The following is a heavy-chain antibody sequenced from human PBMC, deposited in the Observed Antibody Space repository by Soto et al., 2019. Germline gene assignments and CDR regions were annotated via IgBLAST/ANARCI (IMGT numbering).Heavy chain of an antibody. CDR1: GGSISSGDYY. CDR3: ARVIEAVGADP. Sequence: KSSETLSLTCTVSGGSISSGDYYWSWIRQPPGKGLEWIGYIYYSGSTYYNPSLKSRVTISVDTSKNQFSLKLSSVTAADTAVYYCARVIEAVGADPWGQGTLVTSPQ. CDR2: IYYSGST. J-gene: IGHJ5*02. V-gene: IGHV4-30-4*01. D-gene: IGHD2-15*01.